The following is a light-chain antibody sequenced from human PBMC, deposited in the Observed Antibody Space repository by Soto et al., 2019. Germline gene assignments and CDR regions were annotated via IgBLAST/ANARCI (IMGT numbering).Light chain of an antibody. V-gene: IGKV3-20*01. Sequence: EIVLTQSPGTLSLSPGERATLSCRASQSVSSSYLAWYQQKPGQAPRLLIYGASSRATGIPDRFSGGGSGTDFTLTITRLEPEDFAVYYCQYYGNSPLTFGQGANVDI. CDR1: QSVSSSY. J-gene: IGKJ1*01. CDR2: GAS. CDR3: QYYGNSPLT.